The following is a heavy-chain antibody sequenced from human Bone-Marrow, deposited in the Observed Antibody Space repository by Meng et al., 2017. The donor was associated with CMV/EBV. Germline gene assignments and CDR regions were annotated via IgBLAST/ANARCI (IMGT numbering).Heavy chain of an antibody. J-gene: IGHJ4*02. CDR1: GFTFSSYS. Sequence: GEPLKISCAASGFTFSSYSMNWVRQAPGKGLEWVSSISSSSSYIYYADSVKGRFTISRDNAKNSLYLQMNSLRAEDTAVYYCARKGLGYCTNGVCLTPFDYWGQGTLVTVSS. D-gene: IGHD2-8*01. CDR2: ISSSSSYI. CDR3: ARKGLGYCTNGVCLTPFDY. V-gene: IGHV3-21*01.